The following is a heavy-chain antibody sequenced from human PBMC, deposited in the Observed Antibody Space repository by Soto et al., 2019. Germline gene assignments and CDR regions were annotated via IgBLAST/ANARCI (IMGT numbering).Heavy chain of an antibody. D-gene: IGHD7-27*01. CDR3: ARALRLGIRRAYYFDY. Sequence: HPGGSLRLSCAASGFTFSSYWMSWVRQAPGKGLEWVANIKQDGSEKYYVDSVKGRFTISRDNAKNSLYLQMNSLRAEDTAVYYCARALRLGIRRAYYFDYCGQGTLVTVSS. CDR1: GFTFSSYW. V-gene: IGHV3-7*03. J-gene: IGHJ4*02. CDR2: IKQDGSEK.